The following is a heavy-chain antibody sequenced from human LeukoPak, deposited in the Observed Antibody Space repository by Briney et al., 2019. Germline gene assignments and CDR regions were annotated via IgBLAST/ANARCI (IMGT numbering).Heavy chain of an antibody. V-gene: IGHV3-23*01. CDR1: GFTFSSIA. D-gene: IGHD1-26*01. CDR2: ISGSGGGT. Sequence: GGSLRLSCAASGFTFSSIAMSWVRQAPDKGLEWVSTISGSGGGTCYGDSVRGRFTISRDDSKNALYLRMNSLRADDTAVYYCAKDLGRYRNNFFDYWGQGNLVTVSS. CDR3: AKDLGRYRNNFFDY. J-gene: IGHJ4*02.